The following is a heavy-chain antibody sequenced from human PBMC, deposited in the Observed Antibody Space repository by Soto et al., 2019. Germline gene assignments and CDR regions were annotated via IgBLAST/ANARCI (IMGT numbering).Heavy chain of an antibody. Sequence: GGSLRLSCAASGFTFSSYAMHWVRQAPGKGLEWVAVISYDGSNKYYADSVKGRFTISRDNSKNTLYLQMNSLRAEDTAVYYCARDVAVAGTAFDYWGQGTLVTV. CDR2: ISYDGSNK. V-gene: IGHV3-30-3*01. J-gene: IGHJ4*02. D-gene: IGHD6-19*01. CDR1: GFTFSSYA. CDR3: ARDVAVAGTAFDY.